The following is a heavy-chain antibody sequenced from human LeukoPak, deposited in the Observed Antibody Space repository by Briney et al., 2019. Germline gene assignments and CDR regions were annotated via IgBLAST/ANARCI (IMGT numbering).Heavy chain of an antibody. CDR1: GFTFSSSA. D-gene: IGHD3-16*01. J-gene: IGHJ4*02. CDR3: AKGQSSYAPFDY. V-gene: IGHV3-23*01. CDR2: ISGSGGST. Sequence: RGSLRLSCAASGFTFSSSAMSWVRQAPGKGLKWVSAISGSGGSTYYADSVKGRFTVSRDNSKNTLYLQMSSLRAEDTAVYYCAKGQSSYAPFDYWGQGTLVTVSS.